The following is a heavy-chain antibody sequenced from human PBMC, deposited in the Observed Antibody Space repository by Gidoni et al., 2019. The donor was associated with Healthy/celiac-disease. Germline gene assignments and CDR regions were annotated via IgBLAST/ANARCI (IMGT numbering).Heavy chain of an antibody. CDR1: GGSFSGYY. CDR3: ARGRSSSWPPYYYYYYGMDV. V-gene: IGHV4-34*01. J-gene: IGHJ6*04. Sequence: QVQLQQWGAGLLKPSETLSLTCAVHGGSFSGYYWSWIRQPPGKGLEWIWEINHSGSTNYNPSLKSRVTISVDTSKNQFSLKLSSVTAADTAVYYCARGRSSSWPPYYYYYYGMDVWGKGTTVTVSS. CDR2: INHSGST. D-gene: IGHD6-13*01.